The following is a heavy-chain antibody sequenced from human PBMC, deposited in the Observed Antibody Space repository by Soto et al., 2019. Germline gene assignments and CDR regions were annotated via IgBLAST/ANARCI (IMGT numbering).Heavy chain of an antibody. CDR3: ARTPPPGISWFGEPYFDY. CDR2: IYYSGST. D-gene: IGHD3-10*01. CDR1: GGSISSGGYY. J-gene: IGHJ4*02. V-gene: IGHV4-31*03. Sequence: SETLSLTCTVSGGSISSGGYYWSWIRQHPGKGLEWIGYIYYSGSTYYNPSLKSRVTISVDTSKNQFSLKLSSVTAADTAVYYCARTPPPGISWFGEPYFDYWGQGTLVTVSS.